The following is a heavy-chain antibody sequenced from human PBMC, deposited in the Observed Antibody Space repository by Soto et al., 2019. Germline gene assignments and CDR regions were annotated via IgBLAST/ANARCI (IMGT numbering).Heavy chain of an antibody. D-gene: IGHD3-22*01. J-gene: IGHJ3*02. V-gene: IGHV3-48*02. Sequence: PGGSLRLSCAASGFTFSSYSMNWVRQAPGKGLEWVSYISSSRSTIYYADSVKGRFTISRDNAKNSLYLQMNSLRDEDTAVYYCARDRSYYYHSRRYHDAFDIWGQGTMVTVSS. CDR3: ARDRSYYYHSRRYHDAFDI. CDR2: ISSSRSTI. CDR1: GFTFSSYS.